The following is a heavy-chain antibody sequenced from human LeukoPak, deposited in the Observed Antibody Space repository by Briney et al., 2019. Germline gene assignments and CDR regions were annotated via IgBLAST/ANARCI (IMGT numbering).Heavy chain of an antibody. V-gene: IGHV3-21*01. CDR1: GFTFGGYS. D-gene: IGHD3-9*01. J-gene: IGHJ6*03. CDR2: ISSSSSYI. CDR3: ASPPFKYYDILTGYFQGSYYMDV. Sequence: GGSLRLSCAASGFTFGGYSMNWVRQAPGKGLEWVSSISSSSSYIYYADSVKGRLTISRDNAKNSLYLQMNSLRAEDTAVYYCASPPFKYYDILTGYFQGSYYMDVWGKGTTVTVSS.